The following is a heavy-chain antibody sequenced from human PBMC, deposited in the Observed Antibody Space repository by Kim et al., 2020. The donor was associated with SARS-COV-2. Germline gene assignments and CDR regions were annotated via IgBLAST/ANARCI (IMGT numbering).Heavy chain of an antibody. D-gene: IGHD2-21*02. V-gene: IGHV3-23*01. CDR2: ITSNGIT. J-gene: IGHJ4*02. Sequence: GGSLRLSCAASGLTFGTYVVAWVRQAPGKGLEWVSGITSNGITSYIDSAKGRFTISRDNSKNTKYSQMNNLRADDTALYFCARGVTYWRQGTLVTVSP. CDR1: GLTFGTYV. CDR3: ARGVTY.